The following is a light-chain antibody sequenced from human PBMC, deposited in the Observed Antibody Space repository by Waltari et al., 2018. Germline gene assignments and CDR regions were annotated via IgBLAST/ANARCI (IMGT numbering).Light chain of an antibody. CDR1: QSVLYSANNKNY. J-gene: IGKJ5*01. CDR2: WAS. V-gene: IGKV4-1*01. Sequence: DIVMTQSPDSLAMSLGERATINCKSSQSVLYSANNKNYLAWYQQKPGQPPNLLISWASTRESGVPDRCSGSGSGTDFTLTISSLQPEDFVTYYCQQSYSTPPTFGQGTRLETK. CDR3: QQSYSTPPT.